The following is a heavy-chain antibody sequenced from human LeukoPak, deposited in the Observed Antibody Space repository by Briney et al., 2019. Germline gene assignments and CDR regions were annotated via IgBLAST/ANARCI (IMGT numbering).Heavy chain of an antibody. V-gene: IGHV5-51*01. CDR2: IYPRDSEI. CDR1: GYSFSTYW. Sequence: GESLKISCEGSGYSFSTYWIAWVRQMPGKGLEWMGSIYPRDSEIRYSPSFQVQVTISADNSISTAYLQWSSLKASDTAMYYCARPAYSSSLSSHFDPWGQGTLVTVSS. J-gene: IGHJ5*02. CDR3: ARPAYSSSLSSHFDP. D-gene: IGHD6-13*01.